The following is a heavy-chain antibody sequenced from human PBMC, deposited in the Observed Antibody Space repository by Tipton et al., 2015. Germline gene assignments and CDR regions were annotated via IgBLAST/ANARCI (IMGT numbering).Heavy chain of an antibody. Sequence: TLSLTCTVSGVSISSSSYYWGWIRQPPGKGLEWIGSIFYSGSTSYNPSLKSRVTISVDTSKNQFSLKLSSVTAADTAVYYCARSPRMVIVGECDYWGQGTLVTVSS. CDR2: IFYSGST. CDR3: ARSPRMVIVGECDY. J-gene: IGHJ4*02. CDR1: GVSISSSSYY. V-gene: IGHV4-39*01. D-gene: IGHD3-16*01.